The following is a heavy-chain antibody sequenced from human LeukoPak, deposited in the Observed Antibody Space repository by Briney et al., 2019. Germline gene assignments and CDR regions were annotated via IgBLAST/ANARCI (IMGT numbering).Heavy chain of an antibody. CDR3: ARGDDDGDHRGLHWFDS. Sequence: SETLSLTCTVSGGSISSSSYYWGWIRQPPGKGLEWIGSIYYSGSTYYNPSLKSRVTISVDTSKNQFSLKLSSVTAADTAVYYCARGDDDGDHRGLHWFDSWGQGTQVTVSS. J-gene: IGHJ5*01. CDR1: GGSISSSSYY. V-gene: IGHV4-39*01. D-gene: IGHD4-17*01. CDR2: IYYSGST.